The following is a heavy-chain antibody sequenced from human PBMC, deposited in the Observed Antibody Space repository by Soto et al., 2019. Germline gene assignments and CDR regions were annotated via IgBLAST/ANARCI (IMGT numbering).Heavy chain of an antibody. CDR1: GGSISSYY. CDR3: ARRSNYYGSGSYSHYGMDV. V-gene: IGHV4-59*01. CDR2: IYYSGST. D-gene: IGHD3-10*01. Sequence: QVQLQESGPGLVKPSETLSLTCTVSGGSISSYYWSWIRQPPGKGLEWIGYIYYSGSTNYNPSLKSRVTISVDPSKNQFSLKLSSVTAADTAVYYCARRSNYYGSGSYSHYGMDVWGQGTTVTVSS. J-gene: IGHJ6*02.